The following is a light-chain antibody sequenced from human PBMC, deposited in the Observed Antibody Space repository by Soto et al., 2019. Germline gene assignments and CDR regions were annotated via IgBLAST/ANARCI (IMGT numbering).Light chain of an antibody. Sequence: QSVLTQPASVSGSPGQSITISCTGTSSDVGGYNYVSWYQQHPGKAPKLMIYDVSNRPSGISNRCSGSKSGNTASLTISGLQGEDEADYYCSSYTSSSTLYVFGTGTKVTVL. J-gene: IGLJ1*01. CDR1: SSDVGGYNY. V-gene: IGLV2-14*01. CDR3: SSYTSSSTLYV. CDR2: DVS.